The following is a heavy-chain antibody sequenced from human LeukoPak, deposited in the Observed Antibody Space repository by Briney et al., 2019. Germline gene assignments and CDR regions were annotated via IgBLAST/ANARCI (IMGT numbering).Heavy chain of an antibody. J-gene: IGHJ4*02. CDR2: INHSGST. D-gene: IGHD2-2*01. V-gene: IGHV4-34*01. CDR1: GGSFSGYY. CDR3: ARGSGFPAARI. Sequence: SETLSLTCAVYGGSFSGYYWSWIRQPPGKGLEWIGEINHSGSTNYNPSLKSRVTISVDTSKNQFSLKLSSVTAADTAVYYCARGSGFPAARIWGQGTLVTVSS.